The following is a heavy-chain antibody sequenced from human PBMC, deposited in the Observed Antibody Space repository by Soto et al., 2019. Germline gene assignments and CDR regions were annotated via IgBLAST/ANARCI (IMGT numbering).Heavy chain of an antibody. Sequence: GGSLRLSCVGSGFTFISYDMHWVRQAPGKGLECVAFISFDGSKKYYADSVEGRFTISRDNSKSTMYLEMNSLRPEDTAVYYCTKVDVWGPGTAVTVYS. J-gene: IGHJ6*01. V-gene: IGHV3-30-3*01. CDR3: TKVDV. CDR1: GFTFISYD. CDR2: ISFDGSKK.